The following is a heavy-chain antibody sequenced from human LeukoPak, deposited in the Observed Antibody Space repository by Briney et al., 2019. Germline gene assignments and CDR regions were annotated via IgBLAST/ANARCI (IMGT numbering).Heavy chain of an antibody. J-gene: IGHJ6*04. V-gene: IGHV4-59*01. Sequence: PSETLSLTCTVSGGPISSYYWSWIRQPPGKGLEWIGYIYYSGSTNYNPSLKSRVTISVDTSKNQFSLKLSSVTAADTAVYYCARGWYSSGLPLDVWGKGTTVTVSS. CDR3: ARGWYSSGLPLDV. CDR2: IYYSGST. CDR1: GGPISSYY. D-gene: IGHD6-19*01.